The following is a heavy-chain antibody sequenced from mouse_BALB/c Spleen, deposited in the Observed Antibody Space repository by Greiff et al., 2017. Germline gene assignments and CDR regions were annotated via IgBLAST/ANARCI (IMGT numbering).Heavy chain of an antibody. V-gene: IGHV1S135*01. CDR1: GYSFTDYN. J-gene: IGHJ2*01. CDR2: IDPYNGDA. CDR3: ARDTTDLDY. D-gene: IGHD1-1*01. Sequence: EVKLMESGPELVKPGASVKVSCKASGYSFTDYNMYWVKQSHGKSLEWIGYIDPYNGDASYNQKFKGKATMTVDKSSSTAYMELARLTSEDSAIYYCARDTTDLDYWGQGTTLTVSS.